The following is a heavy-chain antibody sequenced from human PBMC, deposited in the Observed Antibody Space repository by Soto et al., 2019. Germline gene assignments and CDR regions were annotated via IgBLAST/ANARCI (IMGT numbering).Heavy chain of an antibody. D-gene: IGHD5-18*01. CDR1: GGSIRSYY. CDR3: ARGAADTAMVDS. CDR2: IFYSGST. V-gene: IGHV4-59*01. Sequence: QVHLQESGPGLVKASETLSLTCTVSGGSIRSYYWTWIRQPPGKGLEWIGYIFYSGSTFYNPSLKRRVTISIHTSKRQFSLQLTSVTAADTAVYYCARGAADTAMVDSWGQGTLVTVSS. J-gene: IGHJ4*02.